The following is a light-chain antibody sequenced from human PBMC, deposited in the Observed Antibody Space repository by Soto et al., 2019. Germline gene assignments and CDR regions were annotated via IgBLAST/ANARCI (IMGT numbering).Light chain of an antibody. CDR1: SSDVGGYNY. CDR3: SSYTSSSRYV. CDR2: DVS. Sequence: QSALTQPASVSGSPGQSITISCTGTSSDVGGYNYVSWYQQHPGKAPKLMIYDVSHRPSGVSPRFYGSKSGNTDPLTISGLQAEDEDDYYCSSYTSSSRYVFGTGTKVTVL. J-gene: IGLJ1*01. V-gene: IGLV2-14*01.